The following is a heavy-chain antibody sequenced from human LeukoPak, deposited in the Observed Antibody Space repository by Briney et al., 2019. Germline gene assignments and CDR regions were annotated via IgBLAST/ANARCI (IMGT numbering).Heavy chain of an antibody. CDR3: ARGMTTVVPKFDY. Sequence: SETLFLTCTVSGGSISSSSYYWGWIRQPPGKGLEWIGSIYYSGSTYYNPSLKSRVTISVDTSKNQFSLKLSSVTAADTAVYYCARGMTTVVPKFDYWGQGTLVTVSS. CDR2: IYYSGST. CDR1: GGSISSSSYY. J-gene: IGHJ4*02. V-gene: IGHV4-39*01. D-gene: IGHD4-23*01.